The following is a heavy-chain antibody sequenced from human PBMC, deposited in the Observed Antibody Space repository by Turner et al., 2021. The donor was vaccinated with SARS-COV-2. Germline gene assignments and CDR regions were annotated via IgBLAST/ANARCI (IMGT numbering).Heavy chain of an antibody. CDR3: ARGCDDYIWGSPTPTYYFDY. CDR1: GGSFSGYY. Sequence: QVQLQQWGAGLCKSSETLSLTCAVYGGSFSGYYWSFIRQPPGKGLEWIGEINHSGNTNYNPSLQSRVITSVDTSKNHFSLKLTSVTAADTAVYYCARGCDDYIWGSPTPTYYFDYWGQGTLVTVSS. V-gene: IGHV4-34*01. D-gene: IGHD3-16*01. J-gene: IGHJ4*02. CDR2: INHSGNT.